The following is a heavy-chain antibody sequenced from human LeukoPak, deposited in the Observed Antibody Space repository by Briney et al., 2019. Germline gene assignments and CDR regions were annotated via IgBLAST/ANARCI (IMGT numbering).Heavy chain of an antibody. J-gene: IGHJ4*02. CDR3: ARSPLGYCSSTSCYQWEDY. V-gene: IGHV1-18*01. CDR1: GYTFTSYG. CDR2: ISAYNGNT. Sequence: GASVKVSCKASGYTFTSYGISWVRQAPGQGLEWMGWISAYNGNTNYAQKLQGRVTMTTDTSTSTAYMELRSLRSDDTAVYYCARSPLGYCSSTSCYQWEDYWGQGTLVTVSS. D-gene: IGHD2-2*01.